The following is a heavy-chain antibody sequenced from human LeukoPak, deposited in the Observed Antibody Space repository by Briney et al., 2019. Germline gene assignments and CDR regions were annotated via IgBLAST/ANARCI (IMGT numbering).Heavy chain of an antibody. V-gene: IGHV3-23*01. CDR2: ISGSGGST. J-gene: IGHJ4*02. CDR3: AKDHFMPEPDYFDY. Sequence: AGGSLRLSCAASGFTFSSYAMGWVHQAPGRGLEWVSGISGSGGSTYYADSVKGRFTISRDNSKNTLDLQMNSLRAEDTAVYYCAKDHFMPEPDYFDYWGQGTLVTVSS. CDR1: GFTFSSYA. D-gene: IGHD1-14*01.